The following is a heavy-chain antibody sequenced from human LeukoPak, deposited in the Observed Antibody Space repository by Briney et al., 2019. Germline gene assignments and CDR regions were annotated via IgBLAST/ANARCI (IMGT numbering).Heavy chain of an antibody. D-gene: IGHD3-22*01. Sequence: ASVKVSCKASGYTFTSYDINWVRQATGQGLEWTGWMNPNSGNTGYAQKFQGRVTMTRNTSISTAYMELSSLRSEDTAVYYCARGYDSSGYFYYYYYGMDVWGQGTTVTVSS. V-gene: IGHV1-8*01. CDR2: MNPNSGNT. J-gene: IGHJ6*02. CDR3: ARGYDSSGYFYYYYYGMDV. CDR1: GYTFTSYD.